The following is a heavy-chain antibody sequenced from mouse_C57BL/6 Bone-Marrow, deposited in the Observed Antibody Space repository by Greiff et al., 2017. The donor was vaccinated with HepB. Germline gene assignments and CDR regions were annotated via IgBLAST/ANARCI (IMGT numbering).Heavy chain of an antibody. V-gene: IGHV1-15*01. D-gene: IGHD2-4*01. J-gene: IGHJ2*01. CDR2: IDPETGGT. Sequence: VQLQQSGAELVRPGASVTLSCKASGYTFTDYEMHWVKQTPVHGLEWIGAIDPETGGTAYNQKFKGKAILTADKSSSTAYMELRSLTSEDSAVYYCTRSRYYDYVLDYWGQGTTLTVSS. CDR1: GYTFTDYE. CDR3: TRSRYYDYVLDY.